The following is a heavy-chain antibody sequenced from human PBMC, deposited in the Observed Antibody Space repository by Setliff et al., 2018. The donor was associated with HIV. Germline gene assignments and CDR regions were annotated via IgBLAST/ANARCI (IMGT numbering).Heavy chain of an antibody. D-gene: IGHD3-10*01. CDR1: GGSFTSFA. V-gene: IGHV1-69*13. J-gene: IGHJ4*02. Sequence: SVKVSCKASGGSFTSFAITWVRQAPGQGLEWMGGIVPKFGTPNYAERFQGRVTITADESTSTAYMELRNLRSDDTAVYYCAVSWYTTGRGDYWGPGTQVTVSS. CDR3: AVSWYTTGRGDY. CDR2: IVPKFGTP.